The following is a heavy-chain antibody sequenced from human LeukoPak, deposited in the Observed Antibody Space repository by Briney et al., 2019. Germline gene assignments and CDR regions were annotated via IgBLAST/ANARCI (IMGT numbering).Heavy chain of an antibody. Sequence: GGSLRLSCAVSGFTFDDFYMSWIRQAPAKEREWIAYISSSGGTMNFADSVKGRFTISRDNAKNSLSLQMNRLRVEDTAVYYCARVTHGGFDFDYWGQGTQVTVSS. J-gene: IGHJ4*02. CDR2: ISSSGGTM. D-gene: IGHD4-23*01. CDR3: ARVTHGGFDFDY. CDR1: GFTFDDFY. V-gene: IGHV3-11*04.